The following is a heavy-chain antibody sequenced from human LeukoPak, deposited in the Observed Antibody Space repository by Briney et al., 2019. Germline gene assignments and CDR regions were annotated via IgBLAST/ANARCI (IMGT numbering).Heavy chain of an antibody. J-gene: IGHJ4*02. CDR2: IRSKTDGGTI. CDR1: GFSFNVAW. Sequence: GGSLRLSCAASGFSFNVAWMNWVRQGPGKGLEWVGRIRSKTDGGTIDYAAPVKGRFTISRDDSKNTVYLQMNSLKTEDTAVYYCTTVGLGGYDDYYFDYWGQGTLVTVSS. CDR3: TTVGLGGYDDYYFDY. V-gene: IGHV3-15*01. D-gene: IGHD5-12*01.